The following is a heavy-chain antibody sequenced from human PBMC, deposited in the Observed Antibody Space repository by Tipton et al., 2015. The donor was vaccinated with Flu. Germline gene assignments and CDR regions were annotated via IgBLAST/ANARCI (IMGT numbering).Heavy chain of an antibody. CDR1: GYSISSGYY. J-gene: IGHJ4*02. CDR3: ARDPVRSSGYCFDY. D-gene: IGHD3-22*01. V-gene: IGHV4-38-2*02. Sequence: PGLVKPSETLSLTCTVSGYSISSGYYWGWIRQPPGKGLEWIGSIYHSGSTYYNPSLKSRVTISVDTSKNQFSLKLSSVTAADTAVYYCARDPVRSSGYCFDYWGQGTLVTVSS. CDR2: IYHSGST.